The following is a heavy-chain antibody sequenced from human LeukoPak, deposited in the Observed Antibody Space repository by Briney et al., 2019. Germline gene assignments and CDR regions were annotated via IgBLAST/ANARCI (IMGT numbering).Heavy chain of an antibody. CDR1: GGSFSGYY. Sequence: PSETLSLTCAVYGGSFSGYYWSWIRQPPGKGLEWIGEINHSGSTYYNPSLKSRVTLSLDTSKNQFSLNLTSVTAADTALYYCAETGEISSIWGRGTMVTVSS. CDR3: AETGEISSI. V-gene: IGHV4-34*01. CDR2: INHSGST. J-gene: IGHJ3*02. D-gene: IGHD1-14*01.